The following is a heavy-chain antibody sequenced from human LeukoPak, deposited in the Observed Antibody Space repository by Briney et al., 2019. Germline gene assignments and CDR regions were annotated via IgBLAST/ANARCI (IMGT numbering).Heavy chain of an antibody. CDR1: GFTFSSYA. Sequence: PGGSLRLSCAASGFTFSSYAMHWVRQAPGKGLEWVAVISYDGSNKYYADSVKGRFTISRDNSKNTLYPQMNSLRAEDTAVYYCAKGAMDYGDVWGQGTLVTVSS. CDR2: ISYDGSNK. CDR3: AKGAMDYGDV. V-gene: IGHV3-30-3*01. J-gene: IGHJ4*02. D-gene: IGHD5-18*01.